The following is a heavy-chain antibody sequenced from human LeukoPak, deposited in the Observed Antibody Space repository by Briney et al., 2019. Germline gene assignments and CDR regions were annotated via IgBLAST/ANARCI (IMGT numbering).Heavy chain of an antibody. CDR1: GGYVNRGTFF. CDR2: ISNSGST. D-gene: IGHD3-22*01. Sequence: SETLCLTCAVSGGYVNRGTFFWTWIRKPPGKGLEWIGYISNSGSTNYHPSLKSRVTISSDTSKTQFTLKLTSVTAADTAVYYCARSPSGYRFDSWGQGTLVTVSS. J-gene: IGHJ4*02. V-gene: IGHV4-61*01. CDR3: ARSPSGYRFDS.